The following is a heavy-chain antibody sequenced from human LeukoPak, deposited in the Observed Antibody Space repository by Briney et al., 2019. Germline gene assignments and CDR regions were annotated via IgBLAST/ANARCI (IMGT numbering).Heavy chain of an antibody. D-gene: IGHD2-15*01. CDR1: GFTFSSYE. Sequence: GGSLRLSCAASGFTFSSYEMSWVRQAPGKGLEWVSYISSSGSTIYYADSVKGRFTISRDNAKNSLYLQMNSLRAEDTAVYYCARVPSDIVVVVAARGRSDFDYWGQGTLVTVSS. V-gene: IGHV3-48*03. CDR2: ISSSGSTI. J-gene: IGHJ4*02. CDR3: ARVPSDIVVVVAARGRSDFDY.